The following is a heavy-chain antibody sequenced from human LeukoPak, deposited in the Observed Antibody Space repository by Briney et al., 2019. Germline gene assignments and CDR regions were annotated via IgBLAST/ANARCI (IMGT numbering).Heavy chain of an antibody. J-gene: IGHJ6*02. CDR3: VRDGNRGYDMDV. Sequence: GGSLRLSCATSGFTLRYYQMNWARQAPGKGLEWVSYINVVSGAIYYADSVKGRFTISGDIATNSVYLQMNSLRAEDTALYYCVRDGNRGYDMDVWGQGTAVTVSS. CDR1: GFTLRYYQ. CDR2: INVVSGAI. D-gene: IGHD3-10*01. V-gene: IGHV3-48*01.